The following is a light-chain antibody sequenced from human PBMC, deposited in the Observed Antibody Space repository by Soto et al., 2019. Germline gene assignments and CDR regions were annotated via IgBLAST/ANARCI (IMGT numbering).Light chain of an antibody. J-gene: IGLJ2*01. V-gene: IGLV4-69*01. CDR1: SGHSSYA. CDR2: LDSXXXX. CDR3: QTWGTGIHVV. Sequence: QPVLTQSPSASASLGASVKLTCTLSSGHSSYAIAWHQQKPEKGPRYLMKLDSXXXXXXXXXXXXXXSGSSSGAERYLTXXXXXXXXXXXXYCQTWGTGIHVVFGGGTKLTVL.